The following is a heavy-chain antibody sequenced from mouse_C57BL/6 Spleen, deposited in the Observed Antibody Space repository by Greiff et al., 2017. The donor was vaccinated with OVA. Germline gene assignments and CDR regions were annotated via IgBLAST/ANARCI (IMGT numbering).Heavy chain of an antibody. CDR3: TGDYYGSSYGAMDY. Sequence: EVQGVESGEGLVKPGGSLKLSCAASGFTFSSYAMSWVRQTPEKRLEWVAYISSGGDYIYYADTVKGRFTISRDNARNTLYLQMSSLKSEDTAMYYCTGDYYGSSYGAMDYWGQGTSVTVSS. V-gene: IGHV5-9-1*02. D-gene: IGHD1-1*01. J-gene: IGHJ4*01. CDR2: ISSGGDYI. CDR1: GFTFSSYA.